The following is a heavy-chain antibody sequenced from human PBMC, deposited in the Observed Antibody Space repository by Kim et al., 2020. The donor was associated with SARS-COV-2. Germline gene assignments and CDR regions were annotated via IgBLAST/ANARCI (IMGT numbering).Heavy chain of an antibody. V-gene: IGHV4-39*01. Sequence: SETLSLTCTVSGGSISSSSYYWGWIRQPPGKGLEWIGSIYYSGSTYYNPSLKSRVTISVDTSKNQFSLKLSSVTAADTAVYYCARHGIAARPYWFDPWGQGTLVTVSS. CDR1: GGSISSSSYY. D-gene: IGHD6-6*01. CDR3: ARHGIAARPYWFDP. CDR2: IYYSGST. J-gene: IGHJ5*02.